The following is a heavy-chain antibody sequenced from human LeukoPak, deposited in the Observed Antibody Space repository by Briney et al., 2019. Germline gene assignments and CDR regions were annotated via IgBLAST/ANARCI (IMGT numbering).Heavy chain of an antibody. V-gene: IGHV4-61*02. CDR3: AREYSSSSGAYYFDS. CDR2: IYTSGST. D-gene: IGHD6-6*01. J-gene: IGHJ4*02. CDR1: GGSISSGSYY. Sequence: PSETLSLTCTVSGGSISSGSYYWSWIRQPAGKGLEWIGRIYTSGSTNYNPSLKSRVTMSVDTSKNQFSLKLSSVTAADTAVYYCAREYSSSSGAYYFDSWGQGTLVTVSS.